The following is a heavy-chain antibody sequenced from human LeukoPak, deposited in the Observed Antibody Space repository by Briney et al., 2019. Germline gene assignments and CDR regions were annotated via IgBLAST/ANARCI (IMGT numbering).Heavy chain of an antibody. J-gene: IGHJ4*02. D-gene: IGHD6-19*01. Sequence: GGSLRLSCAASGFTFSSYAMHLVRQAPGKGLEWVAVISYDGSNKYYADSVKGRFTISRDNSKNTLYLQMNSLRAEDTAVYYCARQSSGWLDFDYWGQGTLVTVSS. CDR1: GFTFSSYA. CDR2: ISYDGSNK. CDR3: ARQSSGWLDFDY. V-gene: IGHV3-30-3*01.